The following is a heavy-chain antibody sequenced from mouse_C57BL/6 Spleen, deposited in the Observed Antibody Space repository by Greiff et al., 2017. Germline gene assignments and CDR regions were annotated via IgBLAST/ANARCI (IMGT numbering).Heavy chain of an antibody. CDR1: GYTFTDYY. J-gene: IGHJ2*01. CDR3: ARWDYSNYGLFDY. D-gene: IGHD2-5*01. CDR2: INPNNGGT. Sequence: EVQLQQSGPELVKPGASVKISCKASGYTFTDYYMNWVKQSHGKSLEWIGDINPNNGGTSYNQKFKGKATLTVDKSSSTAYMELRSLTSEDSAVYYCARWDYSNYGLFDYWGQGTTLTVSS. V-gene: IGHV1-26*01.